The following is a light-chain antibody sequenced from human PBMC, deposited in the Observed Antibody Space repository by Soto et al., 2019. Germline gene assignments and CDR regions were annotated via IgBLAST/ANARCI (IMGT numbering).Light chain of an antibody. J-gene: IGKJ1*01. CDR2: GAS. CDR3: QQYGSSPAWT. CDR1: QSVSRSY. V-gene: IGKV3-20*01. Sequence: EIVLTKSPGTLSLSPGERATLSCRASQSVSRSYLARYQQKPGQAPRPLIYGASSRATGIPDRFSGSGSGTDFTLTISRLEPEDFAVYYCQQYGSSPAWTFGQGTKVEIK.